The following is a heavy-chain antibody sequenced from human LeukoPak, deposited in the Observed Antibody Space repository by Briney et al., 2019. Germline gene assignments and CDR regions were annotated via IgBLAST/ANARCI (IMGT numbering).Heavy chain of an antibody. Sequence: PSETLSLTCTVSGGSISSGGYYWSWIRQHPGKGLEWIGYIYYSGRNYYNPSLKSRVTTSVDTSKNQFSLKLSSVTAADTAVYYCARAEVGATIWFDPWGQGTLVTVSS. D-gene: IGHD1-26*01. CDR3: ARAEVGATIWFDP. J-gene: IGHJ5*02. CDR2: IYYSGRN. CDR1: GGSISSGGYY. V-gene: IGHV4-31*03.